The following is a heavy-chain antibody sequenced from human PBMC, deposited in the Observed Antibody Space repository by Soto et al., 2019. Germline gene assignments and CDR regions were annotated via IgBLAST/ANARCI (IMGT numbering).Heavy chain of an antibody. V-gene: IGHV3-21*01. J-gene: IGHJ6*02. D-gene: IGHD3-16*02. Sequence: PGGSLRLSCAASGFTFSSYSMNWVRQAPGKGLEWVSSISSSSSYIYYADSVKGRFTISRDNAKNSLYLQMNSLRAEDTAVYYCARDSARFTFGGVIVLYYYYGMDVWSQGTTVTVSS. CDR2: ISSSSSYI. CDR1: GFTFSSYS. CDR3: ARDSARFTFGGVIVLYYYYGMDV.